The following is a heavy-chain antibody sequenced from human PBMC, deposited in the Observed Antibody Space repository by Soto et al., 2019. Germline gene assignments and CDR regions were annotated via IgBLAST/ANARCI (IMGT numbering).Heavy chain of an antibody. CDR3: ARIPYSNYYYYYYMDV. J-gene: IGHJ6*03. D-gene: IGHD4-4*01. Sequence: QLQLQESGPGLVKPSETLSLTCTVSGGSISSSSYYWGWIRQPPGKGLEWIGSIYYSGSTYYNPSLKSRVTIAVDTSQHQFSLKLSAVTAADTAVYYCARIPYSNYYYYYYMDVWGKGTTVTVSS. CDR1: GGSISSSSYY. CDR2: IYYSGST. V-gene: IGHV4-39*01.